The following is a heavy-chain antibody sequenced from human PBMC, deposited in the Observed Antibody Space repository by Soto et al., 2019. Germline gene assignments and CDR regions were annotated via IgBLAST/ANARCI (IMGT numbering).Heavy chain of an antibody. CDR3: AKFITMIVVVIGDAFDI. J-gene: IGHJ3*02. CDR1: GFTFSSYS. V-gene: IGHV3-23*01. D-gene: IGHD3-22*01. CDR2: ISGSGGNT. Sequence: GGSLRLSCAASGFTFSSYSMNWVRQAPGKGLEWVSVISGSGGNTYYADSVKGRFTISRDNYKNTLYLQMNSLRAEDTAVYYCAKFITMIVVVIGDAFDIWGQGTMVTV.